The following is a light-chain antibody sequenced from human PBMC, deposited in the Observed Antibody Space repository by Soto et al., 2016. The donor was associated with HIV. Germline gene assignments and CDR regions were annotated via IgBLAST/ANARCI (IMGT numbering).Light chain of an antibody. J-gene: IGKJ2*01. CDR2: DAS. V-gene: IGKV1-33*01. Sequence: DIQMTQSPSSLSASVGDRVTITCQASQDITNNLNWYQQRPGKAPKLLIFDASTLETGVSSRFSGRGSGTHFTFTISSLQPEDLATYYCQQYDNVPYTFGQGTKLEIK. CDR3: QQYDNVPYT. CDR1: QDITNN.